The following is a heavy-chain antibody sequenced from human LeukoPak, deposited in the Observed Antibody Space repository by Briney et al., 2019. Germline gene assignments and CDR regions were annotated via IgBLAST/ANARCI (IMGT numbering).Heavy chain of an antibody. J-gene: IGHJ4*02. D-gene: IGHD5-18*01. Sequence: SETLSLTCAVYGGSFSGYYWSWIRQPPGKGLEWIGEINHSGSTNYNPSLKSRVTISVDTSKNQFSLKLSSVTAADTAVYYCARTSYGYRRYFDYWGQGTLVTVSS. V-gene: IGHV4-34*01. CDR1: GGSFSGYY. CDR2: INHSGST. CDR3: ARTSYGYRRYFDY.